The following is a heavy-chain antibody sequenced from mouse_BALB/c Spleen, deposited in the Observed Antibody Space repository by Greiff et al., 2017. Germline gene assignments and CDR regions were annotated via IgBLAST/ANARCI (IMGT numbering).Heavy chain of an antibody. Sequence: VQLVESGPELVKPGASVKISCKASGYSFTSYYIHWVKQRPGQGLEWIGWIFPGSGNTKYNEKFKGKATLTADTSSSTAYMQLSSLTSEDSAVYFCARSGGYYFDYWGQGTTLTVSS. CDR3: ARSGGYYFDY. CDR2: IFPGSGNT. V-gene: IGHV1-66*01. D-gene: IGHD1-1*02. CDR1: GYSFTSYY. J-gene: IGHJ2*01.